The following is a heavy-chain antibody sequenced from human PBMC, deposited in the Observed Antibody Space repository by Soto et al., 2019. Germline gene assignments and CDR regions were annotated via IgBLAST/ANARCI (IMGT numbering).Heavy chain of an antibody. J-gene: IGHJ4*02. CDR1: AFTFSNYL. D-gene: IGHD5-12*01. Sequence: RGGALSLSCAVSAFTFSNYLMVVVRQAPGKGLEWVAKINQGGSEKYHVDSVKGRFTISRDNAKSTLYLQMNSLRDEDTAVYYCVRGNTGYGNFDSWGQGTLVTVSS. V-gene: IGHV3-7*01. CDR2: INQGGSEK. CDR3: VRGNTGYGNFDS.